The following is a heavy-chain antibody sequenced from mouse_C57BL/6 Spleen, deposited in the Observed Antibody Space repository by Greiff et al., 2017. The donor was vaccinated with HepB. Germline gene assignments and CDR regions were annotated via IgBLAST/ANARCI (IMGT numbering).Heavy chain of an antibody. D-gene: IGHD1-1*01. CDR1: GFTFSRYA. V-gene: IGHV5-4*01. Sequence: ESGGGLVKPGGSLKLSCAASGFTFSRYAMSWVSQTPEKRLEWVATISDGGSYTYYPDNVKGRFTISRDNAKTNLYLQMSYLKSEDTAMYYCARDLYDSSSYIFDYWGQGTTLTVSS. J-gene: IGHJ2*01. CDR3: ARDLYDSSSYIFDY. CDR2: ISDGGSYT.